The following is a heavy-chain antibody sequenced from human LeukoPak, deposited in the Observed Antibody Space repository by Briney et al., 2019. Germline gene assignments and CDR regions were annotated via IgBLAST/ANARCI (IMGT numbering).Heavy chain of an antibody. CDR3: TRESIVGGTTLDY. V-gene: IGHV1-2*02. J-gene: IGHJ4*02. CDR1: GFTFSSYG. D-gene: IGHD1-26*01. Sequence: GGSLRLSCAASGFTFSSYGMHWVRQAPGQGLEWMGWINPNSGATNYAQKFQGRVTVTRDTSISTAYMELSRLRSDDTAVYYCTRESIVGGTTLDYWGQGTLVTVSS. CDR2: INPNSGAT.